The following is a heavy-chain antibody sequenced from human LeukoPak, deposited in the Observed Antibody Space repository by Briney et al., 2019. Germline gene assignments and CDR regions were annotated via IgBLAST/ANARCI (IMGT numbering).Heavy chain of an antibody. CDR1: GFTFSSYA. CDR3: AKDPSSSWRLDAFDI. V-gene: IGHV3-23*01. Sequence: GGSLRLSCAASGFTFSSYAMSWVRQAPGNGLEWVSAISGSGGSTYYADSVKGRFTISRDNSKNTLYLQMNSLRAEDTAVYYCAKDPSSSWRLDAFDIWGQGTMVTVSS. J-gene: IGHJ3*02. CDR2: ISGSGGST. D-gene: IGHD6-13*01.